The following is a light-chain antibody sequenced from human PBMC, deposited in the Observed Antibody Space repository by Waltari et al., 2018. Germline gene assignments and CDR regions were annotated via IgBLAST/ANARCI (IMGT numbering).Light chain of an antibody. CDR1: QGISSY. J-gene: IGKJ4*01. Sequence: AIRMTQSPFSLSASVGDRVTITCWASQGISSYLAWYQQKPAKAPKLFIYYASSLQSGVPSRFGGSGSGTDYTLTSSSLQPEDFATYYCQQYYITFGGGTKVEIK. V-gene: IGKV1D-43*01. CDR2: YAS. CDR3: QQYYIT.